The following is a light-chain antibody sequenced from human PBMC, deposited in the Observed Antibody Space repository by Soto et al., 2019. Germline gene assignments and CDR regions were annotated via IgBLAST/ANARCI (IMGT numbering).Light chain of an antibody. CDR3: QQYNNWPHT. Sequence: EIVMTQSPATMSVSPGERATLSCRASQSVSSDLAWYHQKPGQAPRLLIYGASTRATGMPGRFSGSGSGTECTLTISSLQSEHFAIYYCQQYNNWPHTFGQGTKVEIK. J-gene: IGKJ1*01. CDR2: GAS. V-gene: IGKV3-15*01. CDR1: QSVSSD.